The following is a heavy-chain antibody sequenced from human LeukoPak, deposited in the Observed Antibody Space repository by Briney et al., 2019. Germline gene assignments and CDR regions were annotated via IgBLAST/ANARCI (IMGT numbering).Heavy chain of an antibody. J-gene: IGHJ3*02. CDR3: ARDPQYWGRGPFDI. V-gene: IGHV3-66*01. CDR1: GFTVSSNY. CDR2: IYRGGST. D-gene: IGHD3-16*01. Sequence: GGSLRLSCAASGFTVSSNYMSWVSQAPGEGLEWVSVIYRGGSTYSADSVKGRFTIPRDNSKNTLYLQMGSLRAEDTAVYYCARDPQYWGRGPFDIWGQGTMVTVSS.